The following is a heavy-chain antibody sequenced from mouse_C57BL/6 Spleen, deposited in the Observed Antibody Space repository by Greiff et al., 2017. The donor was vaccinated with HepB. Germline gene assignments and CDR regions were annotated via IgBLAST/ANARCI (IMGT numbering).Heavy chain of an antibody. J-gene: IGHJ1*03. CDR1: GYTFTDYY. D-gene: IGHD1-1*01. CDR3: ARSPYYGSRDWYFDV. CDR2: IFPGSGST. Sequence: QVQLQQSGPELVKPGASVKISCKASGYTFTDYYINWVKQRPGQGLEWIGWIFPGSGSTYYNEKFKGKATLTVDKSSSTAYMLLSSLTSEDSAVYFCARSPYYGSRDWYFDVWGTGTTVTVSS. V-gene: IGHV1-75*01.